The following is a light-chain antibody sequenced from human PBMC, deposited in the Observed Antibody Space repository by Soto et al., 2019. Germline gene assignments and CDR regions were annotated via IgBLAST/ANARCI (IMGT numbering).Light chain of an antibody. CDR1: QGISNY. J-gene: IGKJ1*01. CDR3: QNYDSALGT. V-gene: IGKV1-27*01. CDR2: AAS. Sequence: DLQMTQSPSSLSASVGDRVTITCRATQGISNYLAWYQQKPGKVPKLLIYAASTLQSGVPSRFSGIGSGTDFTLTISSLQPEDVATYYCQNYDSALGTFGQGTKVEIK.